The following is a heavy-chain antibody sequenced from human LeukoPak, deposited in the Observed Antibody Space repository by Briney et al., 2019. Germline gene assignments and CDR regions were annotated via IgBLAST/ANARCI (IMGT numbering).Heavy chain of an antibody. V-gene: IGHV3-23*01. J-gene: IGHJ4*02. D-gene: IGHD3-16*01. CDR2: ITGTGHIT. CDR3: AKDLFTFGGVRESDY. CDR1: GFTFSSYG. Sequence: PGGSLRLSCAASGFTFSSYGMSWVRQAPGKGLEWVSAITGTGHITYYADSVKGRFTISRDNSKNTLYLQMNSLRAEDTAVYYCAKDLFTFGGVRESDYWGQGTLVTVSS.